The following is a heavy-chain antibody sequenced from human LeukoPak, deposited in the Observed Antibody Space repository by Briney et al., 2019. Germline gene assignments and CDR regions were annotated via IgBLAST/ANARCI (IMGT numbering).Heavy chain of an antibody. V-gene: IGHV3-15*01. J-gene: IGHJ4*02. CDR2: IKRKTDGETT. CDR3: TAGLNRNDNA. D-gene: IGHD1-20*01. Sequence: PGGSLRLSCAASGFTFSNAWMSWVRQAPGKRLEWVGRIKRKTDGETTDYAAPVKARFTISRDDSKDTLYLQMNSLKTEDTAVYYCTAGLNRNDNAWGQGTLVTVSS. CDR1: GFTFSNAW.